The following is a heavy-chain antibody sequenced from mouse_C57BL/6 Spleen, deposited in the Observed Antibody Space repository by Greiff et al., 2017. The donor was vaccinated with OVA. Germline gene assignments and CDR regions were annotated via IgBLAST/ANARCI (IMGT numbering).Heavy chain of an antibody. CDR3: AREAQANAMDY. D-gene: IGHD3-2*02. CDR2: IYPGDGDT. Sequence: QVQLQQSGAELVKPGASVKISCKASGYAFSSYWMNWVKQRPGKGLEWIGQIYPGDGDTNYNGKFKGKATLTADKSSSTAYMQLSSLTSEDYAVYFCAREAQANAMDYWGQGTSVTVSS. CDR1: GYAFSSYW. V-gene: IGHV1-80*01. J-gene: IGHJ4*01.